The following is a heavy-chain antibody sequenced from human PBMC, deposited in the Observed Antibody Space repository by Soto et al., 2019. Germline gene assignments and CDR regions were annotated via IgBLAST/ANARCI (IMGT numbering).Heavy chain of an antibody. D-gene: IGHD1-7*01. CDR2: SRDKAQGYST. CDR3: AKDRRAGGNYGFYSDF. Sequence: GGSLRLSCAGSGVTLSDHYIDWVRQAPGKGLEWVGRSRDKAQGYSTAYAASVKGRFTTSRDESKNSVYLQMNSLRADDTAVYYCAKDRRAGGNYGFYSDFWGQGALVTVSS. CDR1: GVTLSDHY. J-gene: IGHJ4*02. V-gene: IGHV3-72*01.